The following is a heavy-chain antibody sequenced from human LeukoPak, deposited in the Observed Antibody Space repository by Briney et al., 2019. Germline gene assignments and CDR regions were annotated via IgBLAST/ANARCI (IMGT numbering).Heavy chain of an antibody. CDR2: IYYSGST. CDR1: GGSFSSSSYY. D-gene: IGHD2-15*01. J-gene: IGHJ4*02. Sequence: SETLSLTCTVSGGSFSSSSYYWGWIRQPPGKGLEWIGSIYYSGSTYYNPSLKSRVTISVDTSKNQFSLKLSSVTAADTAVYYCAGYYCSGGSCYQKDYWGQGTLVTVSS. V-gene: IGHV4-39*01. CDR3: AGYYCSGGSCYQKDY.